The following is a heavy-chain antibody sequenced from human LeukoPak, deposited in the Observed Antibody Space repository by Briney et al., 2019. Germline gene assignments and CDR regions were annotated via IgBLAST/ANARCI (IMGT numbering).Heavy chain of an antibody. Sequence: GGSLLLSCAASGFTFDDYGMHWVRQAPGKGLEWVAVIWSDGINRFYRDSVRGRFTFSRDNSKNTLSLQMNSLRVEDTAVYYCARSYYDSSGYLDYWGQGTLVTVSS. J-gene: IGHJ4*02. CDR1: GFTFDDYG. CDR3: ARSYYDSSGYLDY. CDR2: IWSDGINR. D-gene: IGHD3-22*01. V-gene: IGHV3-33*08.